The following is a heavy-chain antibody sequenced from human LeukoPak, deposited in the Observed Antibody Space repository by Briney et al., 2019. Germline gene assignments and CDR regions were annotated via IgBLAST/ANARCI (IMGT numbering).Heavy chain of an antibody. CDR3: AREKVVPAPTFYFDY. V-gene: IGHV1-69*05. CDR2: TIPMFGAA. D-gene: IGHD2-2*01. Sequence: SVKVSCKASGGTFSSYSINWVRQAPGQGLEWMGGTIPMFGAAKYAQKFQGRVTIATDKSTSTAYMELTSLRSEDSAVYYCAREKVVPAPTFYFDYWGQGTLVTVSS. CDR1: GGTFSSYS. J-gene: IGHJ4*02.